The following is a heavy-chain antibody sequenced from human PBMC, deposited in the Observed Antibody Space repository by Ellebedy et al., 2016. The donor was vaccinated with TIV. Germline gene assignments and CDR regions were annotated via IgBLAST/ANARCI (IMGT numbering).Heavy chain of an antibody. D-gene: IGHD4-17*01. CDR2: IYQDGSEQ. Sequence: GESLKISCEASGFNFRSYWMSWVRQAPGKGLEWVANIYQDGSEQYYVDSVKGRFTISRDNANNSLFLQMNSLRAEDTAVYYCARRGSYGDYAVQVNSWFDPWGRGTLVTVSS. J-gene: IGHJ5*02. CDR1: GFNFRSYW. CDR3: ARRGSYGDYAVQVNSWFDP. V-gene: IGHV3-7*01.